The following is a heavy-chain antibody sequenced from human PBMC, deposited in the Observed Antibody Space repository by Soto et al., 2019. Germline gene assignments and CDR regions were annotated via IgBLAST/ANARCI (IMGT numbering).Heavy chain of an antibody. CDR1: GFTFSSYG. Sequence: EVQLLESGGGLVQPGGSLRLSCAASGFTFSSYGMTWVRQAPGKGLEWVSTISGSGRTYYADSVKGQFTISRDNSKNTLYLQMNSLRAEDTAVYYCAKGLYSGSYFDYWGQGTLVTVSS. CDR3: AKGLYSGSYFDY. CDR2: ISGSGRT. J-gene: IGHJ4*02. D-gene: IGHD1-26*01. V-gene: IGHV3-23*01.